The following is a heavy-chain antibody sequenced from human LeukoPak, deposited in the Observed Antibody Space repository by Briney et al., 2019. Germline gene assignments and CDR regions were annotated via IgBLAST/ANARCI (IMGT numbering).Heavy chain of an antibody. CDR1: GFTFSDYA. CDR2: ISWNSGSI. Sequence: GRSLRLSCAASGFTFSDYAMHWVRQAPGKGLEWVSGISWNSGSIGYADSVKGRFTISRDNAKNSLYLQMNSLRAEDMALYYCAKGAEYSSSSPFDYWGQGTLVTVSS. J-gene: IGHJ4*02. CDR3: AKGAEYSSSSPFDY. V-gene: IGHV3-9*03. D-gene: IGHD6-6*01.